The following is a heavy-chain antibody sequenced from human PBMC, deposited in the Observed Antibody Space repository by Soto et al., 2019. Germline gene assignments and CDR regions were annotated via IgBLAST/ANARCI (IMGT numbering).Heavy chain of an antibody. CDR3: ARHDYGVIGGAMGRLDI. CDR2: IYYSGST. D-gene: IGHD4-17*01. Sequence: QVQLQESGPGLVKPSETLSLTCTVSGGSISSYYWSWIRQLPGKGLEWIGYIYYSGSTNYNPSLKSRVTISVDTAKNQFSLKLSSVTAADTAVYYCARHDYGVIGGAMGRLDIWGQGTMVTVSS. CDR1: GGSISSYY. V-gene: IGHV4-59*08. J-gene: IGHJ3*02.